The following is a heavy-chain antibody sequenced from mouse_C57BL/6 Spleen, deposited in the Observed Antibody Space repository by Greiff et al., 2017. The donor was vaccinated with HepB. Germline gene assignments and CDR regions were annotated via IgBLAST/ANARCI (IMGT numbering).Heavy chain of an antibody. V-gene: IGHV1-53*01. J-gene: IGHJ2*01. CDR2: INPSNGGT. CDR3: ARSVITTVVAHFDY. D-gene: IGHD1-1*01. CDR1: GYTFTSYW. Sequence: QVQLQQPGTELVKPGASVKLSCKASGYTFTSYWMHWVKQRPGQGLEWIGNINPSNGGTTYNEKFKSKATLTVDKSSSTAYMQLSSLTSEDSAVYYCARSVITTVVAHFDYWGQGTTLTVSS.